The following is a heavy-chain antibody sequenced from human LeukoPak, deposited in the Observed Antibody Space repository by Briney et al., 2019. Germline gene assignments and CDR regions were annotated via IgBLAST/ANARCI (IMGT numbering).Heavy chain of an antibody. CDR2: ISGSGGST. Sequence: GGSLRLSCAASGFTFSSYEMNWVRQAPGKGLEWVSAISGSGGSTYYADSVKGRFTISRDNSKNTLYLQMNSLRAEDTAVYYCAKGKAAMVRGVIIGYYYMDVWGKGTTVTVSS. CDR1: GFTFSSYE. D-gene: IGHD3-10*01. J-gene: IGHJ6*03. V-gene: IGHV3-23*01. CDR3: AKGKAAMVRGVIIGYYYMDV.